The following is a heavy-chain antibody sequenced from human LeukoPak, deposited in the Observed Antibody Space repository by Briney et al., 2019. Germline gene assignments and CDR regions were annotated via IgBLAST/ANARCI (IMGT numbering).Heavy chain of an antibody. CDR2: ISAYNGDT. D-gene: IGHD3-9*01. Sequence: ASVKVSCKTSGYIFAHNGISWVRQAPGQGPEWMGWISAYNGDTNYAQNFQGRVTMTRDTSTSTVYMELRSLRSDDTAVYYCARSSPRTARYFDWLYYGMDVWGQGTTVTVSS. CDR3: ARSSPRTARYFDWLYYGMDV. J-gene: IGHJ6*02. CDR1: GYIFAHNG. V-gene: IGHV1-18*01.